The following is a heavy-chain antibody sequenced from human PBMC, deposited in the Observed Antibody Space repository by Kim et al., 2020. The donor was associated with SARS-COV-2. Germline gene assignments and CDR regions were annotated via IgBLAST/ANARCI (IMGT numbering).Heavy chain of an antibody. D-gene: IGHD3-10*01. CDR1: GGSISSSSYY. CDR3: ARAELWFGELGPAGTFDY. V-gene: IGHV4-39*07. Sequence: SETLSLTCTVSGGSISSSSYYWGWIRQPPGKGLEWIGSIYYSGSTYYNPSLKSRVTISVDTSKNQFSLKLSSVTAADTAVYYCARAELWFGELGPAGTFDYWGQGTLVTVSS. CDR2: IYYSGST. J-gene: IGHJ4*02.